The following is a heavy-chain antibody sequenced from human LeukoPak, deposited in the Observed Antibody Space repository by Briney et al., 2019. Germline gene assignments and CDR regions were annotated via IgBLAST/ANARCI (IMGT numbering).Heavy chain of an antibody. D-gene: IGHD6-6*01. CDR3: ARSSIAEPGYYYYMDV. V-gene: IGHV4-4*07. J-gene: IGHJ6*03. CDR1: GGSISSYY. CDR2: IYTSGST. Sequence: SETLSLTCTVSGGSISSYYRRWIRQPAGKGLEWIGRIYTSGSTNYNPSLKSRVTMSVDTSKNQFSLKLSSVTAADTAVYYCARSSIAEPGYYYYMDVWGKGTTVTVSS.